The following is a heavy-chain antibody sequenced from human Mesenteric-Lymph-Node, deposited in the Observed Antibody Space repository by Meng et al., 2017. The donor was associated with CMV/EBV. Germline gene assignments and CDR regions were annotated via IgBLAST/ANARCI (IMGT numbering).Heavy chain of an antibody. CDR1: GGSFSGYY. CDR2: INHSGST. CDR3: ARHQRWLKSEGGFNY. J-gene: IGHJ4*02. D-gene: IGHD4-23*01. Sequence: QVPVKQGGARLLKPSETLSLTRAVYGGSFSGYYWSWIRQAPGKGLEWIGEINHSGSTNYNPSLKSRVTISVDTSKNQFSLKLSSVTAADTAVYYCARHQRWLKSEGGFNYWGQGTLVTVSS. V-gene: IGHV4-34*01.